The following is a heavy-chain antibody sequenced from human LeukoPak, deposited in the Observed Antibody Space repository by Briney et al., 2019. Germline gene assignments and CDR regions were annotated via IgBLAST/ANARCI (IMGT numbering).Heavy chain of an antibody. V-gene: IGHV4-4*07. D-gene: IGHD2-15*01. CDR2: IYPSGST. CDR3: ARTSPRAATFDS. CDR1: GGSISSCY. Sequence: PSETLSLTCSVSGGSISSCYWSWIRQPAGKGLEWIGRIYPSGSTNYNPSLKSRVTMSVDTSKNQFSLKLSSVTAADTAVYYRARTSPRAATFDSWGQGTLVTVSS. J-gene: IGHJ4*02.